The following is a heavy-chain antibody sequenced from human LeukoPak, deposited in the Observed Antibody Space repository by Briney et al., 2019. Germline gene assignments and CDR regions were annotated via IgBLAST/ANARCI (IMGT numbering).Heavy chain of an antibody. CDR3: ARSSGIGTTDY. CDR2: INHDGGET. D-gene: IGHD1-1*01. V-gene: IGHV3-7*03. CDR1: VFTFSIYW. J-gene: IGHJ4*02. Sequence: GGPLRLSCAASVFTFSIYWMSWVRQAPGKGLEWVANINHDGGETYYVDSVRGRFTISRDNAKNSLYLQMNSLRAEDTAVYYCARSSGIGTTDYWGQGTLVTVSS.